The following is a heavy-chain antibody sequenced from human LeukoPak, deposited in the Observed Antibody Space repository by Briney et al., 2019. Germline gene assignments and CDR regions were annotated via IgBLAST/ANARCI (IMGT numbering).Heavy chain of an antibody. D-gene: IGHD1-1*01. CDR1: GYTFTGYY. V-gene: IGHV1-2*06. CDR3: ASVQVGWNDY. CDR2: INPNSGGT. J-gene: IGHJ4*02. Sequence: GASVKVSCKASGYTFTGYYMHWVRQAPGQGLEWMGRINPNSGGTNYAQKFQGRGTRTSDTSISTAYMELSRLRSDDTAVYYCASVQVGWNDYWGQGTLVTVSS.